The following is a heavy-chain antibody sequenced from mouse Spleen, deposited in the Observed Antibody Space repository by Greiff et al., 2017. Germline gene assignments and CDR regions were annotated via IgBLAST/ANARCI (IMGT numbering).Heavy chain of an antibody. D-gene: IGHD1-2*01. CDR1: GYTFTSYW. J-gene: IGHJ3*01. V-gene: IGHV1-59*01. CDR3: ATLLRGPFAY. Sequence: QVQLQQPGAELVRPGTSVKLSCKASGYTFTSYWMHWVKQRPGQGLEWIGVIDPSDSYTNYNQKFKGKATLTVDTSSSTAYMQLSSLTSEDSAVYYCATLLRGPFAYWGQGTLVTVSA. CDR2: IDPSDSYT.